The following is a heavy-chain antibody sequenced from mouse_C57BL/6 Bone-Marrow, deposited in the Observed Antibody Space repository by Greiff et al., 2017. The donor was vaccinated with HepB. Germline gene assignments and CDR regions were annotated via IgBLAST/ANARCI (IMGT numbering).Heavy chain of an antibody. Sequence: QVQLQQPGAELVKPGASVKLSCKASGYTFTSYWMQWVKQRPGQGLEWIGEIDPSDSYTNYNQKFKGKATLTVDTSSSTAYMQLSSLTSEDAAVYYCASWGCDYWGQGTTLTVSS. J-gene: IGHJ2*01. V-gene: IGHV1-50*01. D-gene: IGHD3-3*01. CDR1: GYTFTSYW. CDR2: IDPSDSYT. CDR3: ASWGCDY.